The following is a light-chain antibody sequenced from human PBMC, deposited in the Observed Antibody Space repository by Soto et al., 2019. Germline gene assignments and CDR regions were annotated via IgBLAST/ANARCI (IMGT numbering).Light chain of an antibody. CDR3: QQYNKWPIT. V-gene: IGKV3-15*01. Sequence: ENVLTQSPCTLSLSPGERSTHSCRASQSVGTYLAWYQQKPGQAPRLLIYGASTRATGIPARFSGSGSGTEFTLTISSLQSEDFAVYYCQQYNKWPITFGQGTRLEIK. CDR2: GAS. J-gene: IGKJ5*01. CDR1: QSVGTY.